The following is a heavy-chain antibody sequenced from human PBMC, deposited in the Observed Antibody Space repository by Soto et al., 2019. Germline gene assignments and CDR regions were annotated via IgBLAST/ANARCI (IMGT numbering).Heavy chain of an antibody. Sequence: SVKVSCKASGGTFNIYAISWVRQAPGQGLEWMGGIIPIFGTANYAQKFQGRVTITADEYTSTAYMELRGLRPDDTALYYCARGTSIAVPEGPWGQGTLVTVSS. CDR3: ARGTSIAVPEGP. CDR2: IIPIFGTA. J-gene: IGHJ4*02. CDR1: GGTFNIYA. V-gene: IGHV1-69*13. D-gene: IGHD6-19*01.